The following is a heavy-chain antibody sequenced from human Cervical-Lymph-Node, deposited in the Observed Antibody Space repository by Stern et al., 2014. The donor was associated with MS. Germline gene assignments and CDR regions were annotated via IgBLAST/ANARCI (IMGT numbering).Heavy chain of an antibody. CDR1: GFTFTNHG. D-gene: IGHD1-26*01. V-gene: IGHV1-18*01. CDR3: ARDRGLVGNTTDDY. Sequence: QVQLVQSGAEVKKPGASVKVSCKASGFTFTNHGISWVRQAPGQGLEWMGWINGYNGNIDFAQQFQGRLIMTTDTSTSPVYMELRGLGFDDTAVYYCARDRGLVGNTTDDYGGQGTLVTVSS. CDR2: INGYNGNI. J-gene: IGHJ4*02.